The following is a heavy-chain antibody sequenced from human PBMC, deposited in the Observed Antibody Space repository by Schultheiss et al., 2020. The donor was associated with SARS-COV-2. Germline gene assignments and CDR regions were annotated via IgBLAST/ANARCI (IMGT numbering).Heavy chain of an antibody. CDR1: GGSISSYY. J-gene: IGHJ4*02. V-gene: IGHV4-4*07. CDR2: IYTSGST. Sequence: SQTLSLTCTVSGGSISSYYWSWIRQPAGKGLEWIGRIYTSGSTNYNPSLKSRVTISVDTSKNQFSLKLSSVTAADTAVYYCARSIQLWLQDYFDYWGQGTLVTVSS. CDR3: ARSIQLWLQDYFDY. D-gene: IGHD5-18*01.